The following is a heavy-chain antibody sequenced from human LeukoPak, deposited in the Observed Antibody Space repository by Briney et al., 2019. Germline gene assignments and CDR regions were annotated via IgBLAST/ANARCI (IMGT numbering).Heavy chain of an antibody. CDR3: ATPSDYGDYSMAGAFDI. V-gene: IGHV1-18*01. Sequence: ASVKVPFKASAYTFTIYGFSWQRQAPGQGLERMGWIGAYNGNTNYAQKLQGRVTMTTDTSTSTAYMELRSLRSDDTAVYYCATPSDYGDYSMAGAFDIWGQGTMVTVSS. CDR2: IGAYNGNT. J-gene: IGHJ3*02. CDR1: AYTFTIYG. D-gene: IGHD4-17*01.